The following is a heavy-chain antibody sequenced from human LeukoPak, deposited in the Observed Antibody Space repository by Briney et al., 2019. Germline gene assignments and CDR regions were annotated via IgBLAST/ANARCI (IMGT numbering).Heavy chain of an antibody. CDR1: GFTFDDYA. J-gene: IGHJ6*02. CDR2: ISWNSGSI. CDR3: AREYVDGGYYYGMDV. D-gene: IGHD3-16*01. Sequence: GGSLRLSCAASGFTFDDYAMHWVRQAPGKGLEWVSGISWNSGSIGYADSVKGRFTISRDNAKNSLYLQMNSLRAEDTAVYYCAREYVDGGYYYGMDVWGQGTTVTVSS. V-gene: IGHV3-9*01.